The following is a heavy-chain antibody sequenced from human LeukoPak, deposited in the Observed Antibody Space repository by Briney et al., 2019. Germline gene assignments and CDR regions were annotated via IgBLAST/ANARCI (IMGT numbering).Heavy chain of an antibody. D-gene: IGHD3-10*01. Sequence: GGSLRLSCAASGFTFSSYEMNWVRQAPGKGLEWVSSISRGGSPIFYADSVRGRFTTSRDNSKNTLYLQMNSLRAEDTAVYYCAKDLAVWFGELSLFDYWGQGTLVTVSS. CDR1: GFTFSSYE. J-gene: IGHJ4*02. V-gene: IGHV3-48*03. CDR3: AKDLAVWFGELSLFDY. CDR2: ISRGGSPI.